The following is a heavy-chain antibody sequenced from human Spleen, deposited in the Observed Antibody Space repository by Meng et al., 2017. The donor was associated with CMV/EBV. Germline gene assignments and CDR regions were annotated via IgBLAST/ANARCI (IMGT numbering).Heavy chain of an antibody. CDR2: ISYDGSNK. Sequence: GESLKISCAASGFTFSSYAMHWVRQAPGKGLEWVAVISYDGSNKYYADSVKGRFTISRDNSKNTLYLQMNSLRAEDTAVYYCAKSGYMVRGVINDYWGQGTLVTVSS. CDR3: AKSGYMVRGVINDY. CDR1: GFTFSSYA. D-gene: IGHD3-10*01. J-gene: IGHJ4*02. V-gene: IGHV3-30-3*02.